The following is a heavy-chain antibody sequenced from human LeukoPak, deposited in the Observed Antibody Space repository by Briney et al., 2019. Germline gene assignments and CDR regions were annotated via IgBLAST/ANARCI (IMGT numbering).Heavy chain of an antibody. CDR1: GFSFSSYA. V-gene: IGHV3-23*01. Sequence: PGGSLLLSCAASGFSFSSYAMSWVRQAPGKGLEWVAAISGSGGSTYYADSVKGRFTISRDNSKNTLYLQMNSLRAEDTVVYYCAKATVIGDWGQGTLVTVSS. J-gene: IGHJ4*02. CDR2: ISGSGGST. D-gene: IGHD4-11*01. CDR3: AKATVIGD.